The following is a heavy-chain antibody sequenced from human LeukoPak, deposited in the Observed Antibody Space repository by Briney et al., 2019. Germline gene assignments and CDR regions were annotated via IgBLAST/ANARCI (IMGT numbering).Heavy chain of an antibody. Sequence: GGSLRLSCAASGFSFMYYEMNWVRQAPGKGLEWVAYISSSGSTTIYFADSVKGRFTISRDNAKNSLYLQMYSLRAEDTAVYYCARGFELITFGGAIGKLNWFDSWGQGTLVTVSS. D-gene: IGHD3-16*02. J-gene: IGHJ5*01. CDR3: ARGFELITFGGAIGKLNWFDS. CDR2: ISSSGSTTI. CDR1: GFSFMYYE. V-gene: IGHV3-48*03.